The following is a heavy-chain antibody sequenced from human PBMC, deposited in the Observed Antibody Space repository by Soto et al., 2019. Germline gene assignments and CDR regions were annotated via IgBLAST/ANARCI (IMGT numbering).Heavy chain of an antibody. J-gene: IGHJ4*02. CDR1: GFTISSYG. CDR2: ISYDGSNK. Sequence: GRSLRLSCAACGFTISSYGMHWVSQAPGKGLEWVAVISYDGSNKYYADSVKGRFTISRGNSKNTLYLQMNSLRAEDTAVYYCARERYVSAAAAFDYWGQGTLVTVSS. D-gene: IGHD6-13*01. V-gene: IGHV3-30*03. CDR3: ARERYVSAAAAFDY.